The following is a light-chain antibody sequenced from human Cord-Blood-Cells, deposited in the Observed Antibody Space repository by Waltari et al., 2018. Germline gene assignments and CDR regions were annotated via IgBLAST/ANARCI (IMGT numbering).Light chain of an antibody. CDR3: QSYDSSLSGYV. V-gene: IGLV1-40*01. J-gene: IGLJ1*01. CDR1: SSTIGAGSN. CDR2: GNS. Sequence: QAVLTQPTSVSGGPGQRVTISCTGSSSTIGAGSNVHWDQQLPVTAPKLLIYGNSNRPSGVPDRFSGSKSGTSASLAITGLQAEDEADYYCQSYDSSLSGYVFGTGTKVTVL.